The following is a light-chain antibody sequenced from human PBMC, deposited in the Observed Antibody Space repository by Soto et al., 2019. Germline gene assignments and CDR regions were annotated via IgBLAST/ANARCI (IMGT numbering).Light chain of an antibody. CDR2: DAS. J-gene: IGKJ1*01. V-gene: IGKV1-5*01. Sequence: DIQMTQSPSTLSASVGDRVTITCRASQSISSWLAWYQQKPGKAPKLLIYDASSLESGVPSRFSGSGSGTEFTLTISSLQPDDFAVYYCQQYNNWPPWTFGQGTKVDI. CDR3: QQYNNWPPWT. CDR1: QSISSW.